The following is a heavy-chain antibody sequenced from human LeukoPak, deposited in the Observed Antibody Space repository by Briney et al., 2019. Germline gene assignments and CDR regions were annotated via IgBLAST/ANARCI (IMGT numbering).Heavy chain of an antibody. V-gene: IGHV1-2*04. CDR1: GYTFTGYY. CDR3: ARVDTAMVFDY. CDR2: INPNSGGT. J-gene: IGHJ4*02. D-gene: IGHD5-18*01. Sequence: ASVKVSCKASGYTFTGYYMHWVRQAPGQGLEWTGWINPNSGGTNYAQKFQGWVTMTRDTSISTAYMELSRLRSDDTAVYYCARVDTAMVFDYWGQGTLVTVSS.